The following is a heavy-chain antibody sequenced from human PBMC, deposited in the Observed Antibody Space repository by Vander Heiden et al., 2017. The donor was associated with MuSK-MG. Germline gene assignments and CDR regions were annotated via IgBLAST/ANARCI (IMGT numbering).Heavy chain of an antibody. CDR2: ISSSSSYI. CDR3: ARGTYYDYVWGSSDY. Sequence: EVQLVESGGGLVKPGGSLRLSCAASGFTFSSYSMNWVRQAGGKGREWVSSISSSSSYIYYADSVKGRFTISRDNAKNSLYLQMNSLRAEDTSVYYCARGTYYDYVWGSSDYWGQGTLVTVSS. V-gene: IGHV3-21*01. J-gene: IGHJ4*02. CDR1: GFTFSSYS. D-gene: IGHD3-16*01.